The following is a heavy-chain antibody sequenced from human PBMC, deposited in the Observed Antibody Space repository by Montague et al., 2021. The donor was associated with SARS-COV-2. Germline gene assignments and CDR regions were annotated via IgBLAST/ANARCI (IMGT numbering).Heavy chain of an antibody. V-gene: IGHV3-30-3*01. Sequence: SLRLSGAASGFTFSSYAMHWVRQAPGKGLEWVAVISYDGSNKYYADSVXGRFTISRDNSKNTLYLQMNSPRAEDTAVYYCAREYYDILTGYLAHYYYYGMDVWGQGTTVTVSS. CDR3: AREYYDILTGYLAHYYYYGMDV. D-gene: IGHD3-9*01. CDR2: ISYDGSNK. J-gene: IGHJ6*02. CDR1: GFTFSSYA.